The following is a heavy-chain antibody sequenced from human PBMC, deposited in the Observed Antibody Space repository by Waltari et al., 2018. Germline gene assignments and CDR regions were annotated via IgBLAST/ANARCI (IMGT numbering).Heavy chain of an antibody. J-gene: IGHJ4*02. CDR3: ARHNYGDYEPYFDY. D-gene: IGHD4-17*01. CDR1: GGSISSRSYY. Sequence: QLQLQESGPGLVKPSETLSLTCTVSGGSISSRSYYWGWIRQPPGKGLEWIGSISYSGSTYYNPSLKSRVTISVDTSKNQFSLKLSSVTAADTAVYYCARHNYGDYEPYFDYWGQGTLVTVSS. CDR2: ISYSGST. V-gene: IGHV4-39*01.